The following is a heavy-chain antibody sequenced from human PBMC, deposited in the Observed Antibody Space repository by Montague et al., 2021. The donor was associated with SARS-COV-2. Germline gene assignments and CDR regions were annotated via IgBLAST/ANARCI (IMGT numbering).Heavy chain of an antibody. D-gene: IGHD3-16*01. V-gene: IGHV2-70*01. CDR2: IDWDDDK. CDR3: ATTIYDYVWGTRVEFDY. Sequence: PALVKPTQTLTLTCTFSGFSLSTSGMCVSWIRQPPGKALEWLALIDWDDDKYYSTSLKTRLTISKDTSKNQVVLTMTNMDPVDTATYYCATTIYDYVWGTRVEFDYWSQGTLVTVPS. J-gene: IGHJ4*02. CDR1: GFSLSTSGMC.